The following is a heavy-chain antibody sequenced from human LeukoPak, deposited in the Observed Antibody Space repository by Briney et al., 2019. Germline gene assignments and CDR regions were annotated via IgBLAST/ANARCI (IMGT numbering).Heavy chain of an antibody. CDR2: ISAYNGNT. Sequence: ASVKVSCKASGYTSTSYAMNWVRQAPGQGLEWMGWISAYNGNTYYAQKFQGRVTVTTDTSTSTAYMELRSLRSDDTAVYYCARPDYVWGKTDEYFDYWGQGTLVTVSS. CDR1: GYTSTSYA. CDR3: ARPDYVWGKTDEYFDY. V-gene: IGHV1-18*01. D-gene: IGHD3-16*01. J-gene: IGHJ4*02.